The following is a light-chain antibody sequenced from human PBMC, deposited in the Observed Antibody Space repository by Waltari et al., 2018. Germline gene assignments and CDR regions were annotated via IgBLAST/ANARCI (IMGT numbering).Light chain of an antibody. Sequence: QSALTQTASVSGSPGQSITSSCTSASGDFGSSPSLFWYQQHPGRAPKLLTSDVSARPSGISNRFSASKSGNTASLAISNLQADDEADYYCSSSTGYSLVFGGGTKLTVL. CDR3: SSSTGYSLV. CDR1: SGDFGSSPS. CDR2: DVS. J-gene: IGLJ2*01. V-gene: IGLV2-14*03.